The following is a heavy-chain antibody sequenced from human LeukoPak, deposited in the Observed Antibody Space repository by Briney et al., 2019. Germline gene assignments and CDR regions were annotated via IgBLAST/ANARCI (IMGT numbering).Heavy chain of an antibody. CDR3: ANTAMVSYYGMDV. V-gene: IGHV3-23*01. Sequence: GGSLRLSCSASGVTFSDFIIHWVRHAPGKGLEWVSDISGSGGSTYYADSVKGRFTISRDNSKNKRYLQMNSLRADDTAVYYCANTAMVSYYGMDVWGQGTTVTVSS. CDR1: GVTFSDFI. D-gene: IGHD5-18*01. J-gene: IGHJ6*02. CDR2: ISGSGGST.